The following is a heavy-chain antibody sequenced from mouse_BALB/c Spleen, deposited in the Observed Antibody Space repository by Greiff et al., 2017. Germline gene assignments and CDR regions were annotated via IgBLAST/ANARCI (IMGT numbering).Heavy chain of an antibody. Sequence: EVKVVESGGGLVQPGGSLRLSCATSGFTFTDYYMSWVRQPPGKALEWLGFIRNKANGYTTEYSASVKGRFTISRDNSQSILYLQMNTLRAEDSATYYCASESTMITTAWFAYWGQGTLVTVSA. V-gene: IGHV7-3*02. CDR2: IRNKANGYTT. J-gene: IGHJ3*01. CDR3: ASESTMITTAWFAY. CDR1: GFTFTDYY. D-gene: IGHD2-4*01.